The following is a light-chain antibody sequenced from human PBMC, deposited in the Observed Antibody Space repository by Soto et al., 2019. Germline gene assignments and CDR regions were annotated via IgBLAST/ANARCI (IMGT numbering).Light chain of an antibody. CDR2: DDN. CDR3: GTWDSSLSAGV. V-gene: IGLV1-51*01. J-gene: IGLJ2*01. CDR1: SSNIGNNF. Sequence: QSVLTQPPSVSAAPGLKVTISCSGSSSNIGNNFVSWYQQLPGAAPKLLIYDDNERPSGIPDRFSGSKSGTSATLGITGLQTGDEGDYYCGTWDSSLSAGVFGGGTKLTVL.